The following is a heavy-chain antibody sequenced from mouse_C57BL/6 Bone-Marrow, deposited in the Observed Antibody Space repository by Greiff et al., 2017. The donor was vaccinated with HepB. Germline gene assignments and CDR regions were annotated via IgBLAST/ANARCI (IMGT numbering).Heavy chain of an antibody. CDR3: ARWAHRFAY. Sequence: VQLQQSGAELVKPGASVKLSCTASGFNIKVYYMHWVKQRTEKGLEWIGRIDPEDGETKYAPKFQGKATITADTSSNTAYLQLSSLTSEDTAVYYCARWAHRFAYWGQGTLVTVSA. CDR2: IDPEDGET. V-gene: IGHV14-2*01. J-gene: IGHJ3*01. CDR1: GFNIKVYY.